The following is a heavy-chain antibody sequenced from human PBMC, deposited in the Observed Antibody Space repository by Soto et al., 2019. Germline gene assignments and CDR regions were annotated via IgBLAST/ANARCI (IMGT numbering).Heavy chain of an antibody. V-gene: IGHV3-33*01. CDR2: IWYDGSNK. CDR3: ARGNYDFWSGYPAYNWFDP. CDR1: GFTFSSYG. Sequence: GGSLRLSCAASGFTFSSYGMDWVRQAPGKGLEWVAVIWYDGSNKYYADSVKGRFTISRDNSKNTLYLQMNSLRAEDTAVYYCARGNYDFWSGYPAYNWFDPWGQGTLVTVSS. J-gene: IGHJ5*02. D-gene: IGHD3-3*01.